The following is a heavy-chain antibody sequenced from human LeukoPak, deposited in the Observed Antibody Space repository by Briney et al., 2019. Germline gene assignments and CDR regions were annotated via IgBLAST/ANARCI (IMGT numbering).Heavy chain of an antibody. Sequence: ASVTVSFKASGYTFTSYGISWVRQAPGQGLEWMGWISAYNGNTNYAQKLQGRVTMTTDTSTSTAYMELRSLRSDDTAVYYCARVSATVVTPPLDWGQGTLVTVSS. CDR1: GYTFTSYG. D-gene: IGHD4-23*01. J-gene: IGHJ4*02. CDR2: ISAYNGNT. V-gene: IGHV1-18*01. CDR3: ARVSATVVTPPLD.